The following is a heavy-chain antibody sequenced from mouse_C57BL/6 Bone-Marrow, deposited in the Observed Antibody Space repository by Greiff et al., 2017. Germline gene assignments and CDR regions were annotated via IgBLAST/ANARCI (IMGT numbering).Heavy chain of an antibody. Sequence: VQLQQPGAELVKPGASVKLSCKASGYTFTSYWMHWVKQRPGRGLEWIGRIDPEDGETKYAPKFQGKATITADTSSNTAYLQLSSLTSEDTAVYYCARSRLLRFDYWGQGTTLTVSS. V-gene: IGHV14-2*01. J-gene: IGHJ2*01. D-gene: IGHD3-2*02. CDR2: IDPEDGET. CDR1: GYTFTSYW. CDR3: ARSRLLRFDY.